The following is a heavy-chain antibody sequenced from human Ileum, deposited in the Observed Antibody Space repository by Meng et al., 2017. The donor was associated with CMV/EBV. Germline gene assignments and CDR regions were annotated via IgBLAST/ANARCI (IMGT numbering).Heavy chain of an antibody. Sequence: GGSLRLSCAASGFTFSDYYMTWVRRAPGSGREWVSSIHSRGRRVYYADSVKGCFTISRDNAKNSLSLKMDNVRPEDSSVYYGARPVYGGNGFDAINVWGPGTRVTVSS. CDR3: ARPVYGGNGFDAINV. V-gene: IGHV3-11*01. CDR1: GFTFSDYY. D-gene: IGHD4-23*01. CDR2: IHSRGRRV. J-gene: IGHJ3*01.